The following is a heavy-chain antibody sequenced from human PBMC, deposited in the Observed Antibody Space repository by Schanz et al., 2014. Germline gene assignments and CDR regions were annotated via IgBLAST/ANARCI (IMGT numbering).Heavy chain of an antibody. CDR1: GYTFSSYG. V-gene: IGHV1-8*02. J-gene: IGHJ4*02. CDR2: MNPNSGNP. CDR3: ARGRTFDY. Sequence: QVQLVQSGSELKKPGASVKVSCKASGYTFSSYGITWVRQAPGQGLEWLGWMNPNSGNPGFAQKFRGRVTMTRNTSMSTAYIELHILTSEDTAVYYCARGRTFDYWGQGTLVTVSS.